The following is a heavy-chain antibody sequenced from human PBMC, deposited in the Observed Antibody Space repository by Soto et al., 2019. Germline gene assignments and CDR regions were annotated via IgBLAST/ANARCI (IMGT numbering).Heavy chain of an antibody. CDR1: GFTFLSYA. V-gene: IGHV3-23*01. D-gene: IGHD6-13*01. Sequence: EVQLLESGGGLVQPGGYLRLSCADSGFTFLSYAMSWVRQAPGKGLAWVSAISGSGGSTYYADSVKGRFTISRDNSKNTMYLQMNSLRAEDTAVYYCAYSSTPFDYCGQGTLGTVSS. J-gene: IGHJ4*02. CDR3: AYSSTPFDY. CDR2: ISGSGGST.